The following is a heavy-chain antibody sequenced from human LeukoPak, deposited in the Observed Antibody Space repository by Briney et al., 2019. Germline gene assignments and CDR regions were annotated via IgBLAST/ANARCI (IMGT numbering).Heavy chain of an antibody. D-gene: IGHD6-19*01. CDR3: ARHQYSSGWNAEYFQH. J-gene: IGHJ1*01. Sequence: SETLPLTCTVSGYSISSGYYWGWIRQPPGKGLEWIGSIYHSGSTYYNPSLKSRVTISVDTSKNQFSLKLSSVTAADTAVYYCARHQYSSGWNAEYFQHWGQGTLVTVSS. CDR2: IYHSGST. CDR1: GYSISSGYY. V-gene: IGHV4-38-2*02.